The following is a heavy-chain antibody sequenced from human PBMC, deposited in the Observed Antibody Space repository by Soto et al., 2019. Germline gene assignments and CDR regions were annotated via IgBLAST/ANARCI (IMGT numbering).Heavy chain of an antibody. D-gene: IGHD3-10*01. J-gene: IGHJ4*02. V-gene: IGHV4-59*01. CDR1: GGSISSYY. CDR2: IYYSGST. CDR3: AGHYGSGSEFDY. Sequence: ETLSLTCTVSGGSISSYYWSWIRQPPGKGLEWIGYIYYSGSTNYNPSLKSRVTISVDTSKNQFSLKLSSVTAADTAVYYCAGHYGSGSEFDYWGQGTLVTVSS.